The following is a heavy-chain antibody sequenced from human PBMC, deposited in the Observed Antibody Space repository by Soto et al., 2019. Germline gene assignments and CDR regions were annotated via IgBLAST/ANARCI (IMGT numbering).Heavy chain of an antibody. CDR3: AKAYCGGDCPFDY. CDR2: VSGSGGST. Sequence: GGSLRLSCAASGFTFSSYAMSWVRQAPGKGLEWVSSVSGSGGSTYYADSVKGRFTISRDNSKNTLYLQMNSLRAEDTAVYYCAKAYCGGDCPFDYWGQGXLVTVSS. CDR1: GFTFSSYA. D-gene: IGHD2-21*02. V-gene: IGHV3-23*01. J-gene: IGHJ4*02.